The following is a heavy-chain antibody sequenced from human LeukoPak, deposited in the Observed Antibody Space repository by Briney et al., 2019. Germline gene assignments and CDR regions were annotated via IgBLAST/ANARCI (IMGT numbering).Heavy chain of an antibody. CDR1: GFTFSSYA. D-gene: IGHD1-26*01. Sequence: GGSLRLSCAASGFTFSSYAMHWVRQAPGKGLEWVAVISYDGSNKYYADSVKGRFTISRDNSKNTLYLQMNSLRAEDTAVYYCATALSGSYRPDAFDIWGQGTMVTVSS. CDR3: ATALSGSYRPDAFDI. CDR2: ISYDGSNK. V-gene: IGHV3-30-3*01. J-gene: IGHJ3*02.